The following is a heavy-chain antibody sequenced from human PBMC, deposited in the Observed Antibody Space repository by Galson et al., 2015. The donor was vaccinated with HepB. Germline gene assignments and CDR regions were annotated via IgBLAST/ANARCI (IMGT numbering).Heavy chain of an antibody. CDR2: ISYDGSNK. Sequence: SLRLSCAASGFTFSSYGMHWVRQAPGKGLERVAVISYDGSNKYYADSVKGRFTISRDNSKNTLYLQMNSLRAEDTAVYYCAKDGGGYCSGGSCYGMDVWGQGTTVTASS. V-gene: IGHV3-30*18. CDR3: AKDGGGYCSGGSCYGMDV. CDR1: GFTFSSYG. J-gene: IGHJ6*02. D-gene: IGHD2-15*01.